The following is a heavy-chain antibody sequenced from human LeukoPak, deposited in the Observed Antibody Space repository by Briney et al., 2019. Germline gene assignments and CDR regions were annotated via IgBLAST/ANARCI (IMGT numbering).Heavy chain of an antibody. D-gene: IGHD3-9*01. CDR3: TRVGDILTGYLYYFDY. Sequence: GGPLRLSCAASGFTFSSYAMSWVRQAPGKGLEWVSYISSSGSTIYYADSVKGRFTISRDNAKNSLYLQMNSLRAEDTAVYYCTRVGDILTGYLYYFDYWGQGTLVTVSS. CDR2: ISSSGSTI. V-gene: IGHV3-48*04. J-gene: IGHJ4*02. CDR1: GFTFSSYA.